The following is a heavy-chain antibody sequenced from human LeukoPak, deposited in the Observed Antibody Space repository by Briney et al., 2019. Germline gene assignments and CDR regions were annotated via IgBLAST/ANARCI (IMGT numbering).Heavy chain of an antibody. J-gene: IGHJ2*01. V-gene: IGHV4-61*02. CDR3: ARAPLGYCSGGSCYSRGGWYFDL. Sequence: SETLSLTCTVSGGSISSSSYYWSWIRQPAGKGLEWIGRIYTSGSTNYNPSLKSRVTMSVDTSKNQFSLKLSSVTAADTAVYYCARAPLGYCSGGSCYSRGGWYFDLWGRGTLVTVSS. CDR1: GGSISSSSYY. CDR2: IYTSGST. D-gene: IGHD2-15*01.